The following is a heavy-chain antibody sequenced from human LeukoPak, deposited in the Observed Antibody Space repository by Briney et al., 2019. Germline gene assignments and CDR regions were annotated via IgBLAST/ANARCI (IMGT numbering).Heavy chain of an antibody. V-gene: IGHV4-59*12. CDR3: ARDRSLYGEPNHSYYYGMDV. CDR1: GGSISSYY. D-gene: IGHD4-17*01. CDR2: IYYSGST. Sequence: SETLSLTCTVSGGSISSYYWSWIRQPPGKGLEWIGYIYYSGSTYYNPSLKSRVTISVDTSKNQFSLRLSSVTAADTAVYYCARDRSLYGEPNHSYYYGMDVWGQGTTVTVSS. J-gene: IGHJ6*02.